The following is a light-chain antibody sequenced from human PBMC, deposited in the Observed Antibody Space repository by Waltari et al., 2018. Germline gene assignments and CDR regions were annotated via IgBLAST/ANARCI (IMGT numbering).Light chain of an antibody. CDR3: HQYSSTPWT. CDR2: WSS. CDR1: QTVLHSSDTKNY. Sequence: DIVMTPSPDSLAVSLGERATLHCKSSQTVLHSSDTKNYVAWYQQKPGQPPKLLIYWSSTRESGVPDRFSGSGSGTDFTLTISSLQAEDVAVYYCHQYSSTPWTFGQGTKVEVK. J-gene: IGKJ1*01. V-gene: IGKV4-1*01.